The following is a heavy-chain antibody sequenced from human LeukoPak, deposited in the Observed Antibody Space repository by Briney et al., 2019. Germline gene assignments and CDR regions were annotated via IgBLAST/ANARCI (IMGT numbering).Heavy chain of an antibody. D-gene: IGHD3-10*01. CDR1: GGSFSDYH. CDR2: VNHSGTT. CDR3: ARGRVIADY. J-gene: IGHJ4*02. Sequence: PSETLSLTCAVYGGSFSDYHWSWIRQPPEKGLEWIGEVNHSGTTNYNPSLKSRVTISVDTSKNQLSLRLNSLTAADTAVYYCARGRVIADYWGQGTLLTVSS. V-gene: IGHV4-34*01.